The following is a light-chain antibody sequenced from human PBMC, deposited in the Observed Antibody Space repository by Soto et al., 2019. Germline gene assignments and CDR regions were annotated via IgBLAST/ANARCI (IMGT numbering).Light chain of an antibody. CDR2: HVS. J-gene: IGKJ1*01. V-gene: IGKV3-20*01. CDR1: RSVSSSF. Sequence: EIVLTQSPGTLSLSPGERATLSCRASRSVSSSFLAWYQQKSGQAPRLLIYHVSSRATGIPDRFSGSGSGTDFTLTISRLEPEDFALYFWQQYGSSPWTFGQGTKVEIK. CDR3: QQYGSSPWT.